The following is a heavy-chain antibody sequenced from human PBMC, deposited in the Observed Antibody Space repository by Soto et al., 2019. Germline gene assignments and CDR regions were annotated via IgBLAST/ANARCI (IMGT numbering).Heavy chain of an antibody. CDR1: GFTFSSYS. D-gene: IGHD3-3*01. Sequence: EVQLVESGGGLVQPGGSLRLSCAASGFTFSSYSMNWVRQAPGKGLEWVSYISSSSSTIYYADSVKGRFTIARDNAKNALYLQMNSLRDEDTVVYYCARVLDFWSGRWFDPWGQGNLVTVPS. J-gene: IGHJ5*02. CDR2: ISSSSSTI. V-gene: IGHV3-48*02. CDR3: ARVLDFWSGRWFDP.